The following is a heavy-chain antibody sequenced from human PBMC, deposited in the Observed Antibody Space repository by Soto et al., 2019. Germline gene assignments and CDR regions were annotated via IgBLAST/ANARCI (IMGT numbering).Heavy chain of an antibody. CDR2: ISSVGTTT. V-gene: IGHV3-11*01. CDR1: GFTITDYY. Sequence: GGSLRLSCGASGFTITDYYMSWIRQAPGKGLEWVSHISSVGTTTYYADSVKGRFSISMDNAKNSLYLQMNSLRAEDTAVYYCARVQEGSGSHWLGYNYYAMDVWGQGTTVTVSS. D-gene: IGHD3-10*01. CDR3: ARVQEGSGSHWLGYNYYAMDV. J-gene: IGHJ6*02.